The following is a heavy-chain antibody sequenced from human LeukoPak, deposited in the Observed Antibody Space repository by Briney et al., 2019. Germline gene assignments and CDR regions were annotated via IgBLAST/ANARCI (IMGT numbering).Heavy chain of an antibody. V-gene: IGHV1-18*01. CDR3: ARDPPVIYSGYDWPSGMDV. CDR1: GYAFTSYG. Sequence: ASVKVSCKASGYAFTSYGITWVWHAPGQGPGWMGWINSYSGNTNYTQYLQGRVTMTTATSTRTVYMELRSLRSDDTAVYYCARDPPVIYSGYDWPSGMDVWGQGTTVTVSS. D-gene: IGHD5-12*01. J-gene: IGHJ6*02. CDR2: INSYSGNT.